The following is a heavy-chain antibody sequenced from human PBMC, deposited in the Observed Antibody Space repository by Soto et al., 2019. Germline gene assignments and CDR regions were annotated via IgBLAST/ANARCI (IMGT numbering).Heavy chain of an antibody. V-gene: IGHV1-18*01. CDR1: GYTFTSYG. D-gene: IGHD6-19*01. J-gene: IGHJ6*02. Sequence: GASVKVSCKASGYTFTSYGISWVRQAPGQGLEWMGWISAYNGNTNYAQKLQGRVTMTTDTSTSTAYMELRSLRSDDTAVYYCARESFPGIAVAGKSYYYGMGVWGQGTTVTVSS. CDR2: ISAYNGNT. CDR3: ARESFPGIAVAGKSYYYGMGV.